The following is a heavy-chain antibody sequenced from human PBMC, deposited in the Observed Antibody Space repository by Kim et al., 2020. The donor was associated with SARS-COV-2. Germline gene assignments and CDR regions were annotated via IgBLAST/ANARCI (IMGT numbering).Heavy chain of an antibody. D-gene: IGHD3-9*01. CDR2: IKQDGSEK. CDR1: GFTFSSYW. Sequence: GGSLRLSCAASGFTFSSYWMSWVRQAPGKGLEWVANIKQDGSEKYYVDSVKGRFTISRDNAKNSLYLQMNSLRAEDTAVYYCARDGKYYDILTGYYLYYFDYWGQGTLVTVSS. CDR3: ARDGKYYDILTGYYLYYFDY. V-gene: IGHV3-7*03. J-gene: IGHJ4*02.